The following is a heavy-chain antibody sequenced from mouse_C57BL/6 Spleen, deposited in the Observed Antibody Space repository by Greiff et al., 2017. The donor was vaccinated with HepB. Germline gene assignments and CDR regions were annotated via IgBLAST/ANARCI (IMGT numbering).Heavy chain of an antibody. D-gene: IGHD1-1*01. V-gene: IGHV5-6*01. CDR2: ISSGGSYT. Sequence: EVNVVESGGDLVKPGGSLKLSCAASGFTFSSYGMSWVRQTPDKRLEWVATISSGGSYTYYPDSVKGRFTISRDNAKNTLYLQMSSLKSEDTAMYYGARPGTTVVATGYFDVWGTGTTVTVSS. J-gene: IGHJ1*03. CDR3: ARPGTTVVATGYFDV. CDR1: GFTFSSYG.